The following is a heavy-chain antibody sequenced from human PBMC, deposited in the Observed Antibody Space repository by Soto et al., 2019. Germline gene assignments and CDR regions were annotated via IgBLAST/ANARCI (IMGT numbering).Heavy chain of an antibody. CDR3: AKYSSSSSCFDY. Sequence: GGSLRLSCAASGFTFSSYGMHWVRQAPGKGLEWVAVIWYDGSNKYYADSVKGRFTISRDNSKNTLYLQMNSLRAEDTAVYYCAKYSSSSSCFDYWGQGTLVTVSS. D-gene: IGHD6-6*01. CDR2: IWYDGSNK. CDR1: GFTFSSYG. V-gene: IGHV3-33*06. J-gene: IGHJ4*02.